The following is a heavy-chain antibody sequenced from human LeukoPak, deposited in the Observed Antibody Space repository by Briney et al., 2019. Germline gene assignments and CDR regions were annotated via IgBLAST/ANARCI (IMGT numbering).Heavy chain of an antibody. CDR2: INHSGST. V-gene: IGHV4-34*01. CDR1: GGSFSGYY. D-gene: IGHD2-2*01. Sequence: PSETLSLTCAVYGGSFSGYYWSWIRQPPGKGLEWIAEINHSGSTNYNPSLKSRVTISVDTSKDQFYLKLSSVTAADTAVYYCARGQRVPAAIGRRWFDPWGRGTLVTVSS. CDR3: ARGQRVPAAIGRRWFDP. J-gene: IGHJ5*02.